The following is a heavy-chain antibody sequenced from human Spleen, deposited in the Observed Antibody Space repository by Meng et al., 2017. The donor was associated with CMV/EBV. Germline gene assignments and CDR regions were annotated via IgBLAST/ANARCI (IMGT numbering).Heavy chain of an antibody. Sequence: GSLRLSCAVYGGSFSGYYWSWIRQPPGKGLEWIGEINHSGSTNYNPSLKSRVTISVDTSKNQFSLKLSSVTAADTAVYYCATSGFNYGMDVWGQGTTVTVSS. D-gene: IGHD3-22*01. J-gene: IGHJ6*02. CDR1: GGSFSGYY. CDR3: ATSGFNYGMDV. V-gene: IGHV4-34*01. CDR2: INHSGST.